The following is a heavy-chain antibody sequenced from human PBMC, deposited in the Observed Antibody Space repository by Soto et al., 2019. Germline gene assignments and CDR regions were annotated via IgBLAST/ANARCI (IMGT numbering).Heavy chain of an antibody. CDR2: IIPILGIA. CDR3: ASPNPHRASGFLFDY. CDR1: GGTFSSYT. D-gene: IGHD2-21*01. V-gene: IGHV1-69*02. Sequence: QVQLVQSGAEVKKPGSSVKVSCKASGGTFSSYTISWVRQAPGQGLEWMGRIIPILGIANYAQKFQGRVTITADKSTSTAYMELSSLRSEDTAVSYWASPNPHRASGFLFDYWGQGTLVTVSS. J-gene: IGHJ4*02.